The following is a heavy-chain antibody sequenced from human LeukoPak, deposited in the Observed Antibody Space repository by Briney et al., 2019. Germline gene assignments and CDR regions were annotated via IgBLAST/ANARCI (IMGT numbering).Heavy chain of an antibody. CDR1: GGSFSGYY. J-gene: IGHJ5*02. V-gene: IGHV4-34*01. CDR3: ARGPCSGGSCNQIDP. Sequence: KPSETLSLTCAVYGGSFSGYYWSWIRQPPGKGLEWIGEINHSGSTNYNPSPKSRVTISVDTSKNQFSLKLSSVTAADTAVYYCARGPCSGGSCNQIDPWGQGTLVTVSS. D-gene: IGHD2-15*01. CDR2: INHSGST.